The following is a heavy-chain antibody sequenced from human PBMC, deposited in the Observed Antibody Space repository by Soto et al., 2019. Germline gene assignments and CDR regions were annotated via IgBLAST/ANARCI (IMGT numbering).Heavy chain of an antibody. J-gene: IGHJ5*02. D-gene: IGHD3-10*01. V-gene: IGHV3-15*07. CDR1: GFSFNNAW. CDR2: IKSKTDGGAT. Sequence: EVQLVESGGGLVEPGGSLRLSCAASGFSFNNAWMNWVRQAPGKGLEWVGRIKSKTDGGATAYAAPVKGRFTLSRDDSKTTLFRKMNSLKPGDTGVYYCPTGRGVGGTGGFDPWGRGPLVTVSS. CDR3: PTGRGVGGTGGFDP.